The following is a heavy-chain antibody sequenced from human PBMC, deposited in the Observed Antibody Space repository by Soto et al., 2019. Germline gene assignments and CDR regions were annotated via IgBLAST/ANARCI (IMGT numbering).Heavy chain of an antibody. CDR1: GGSIHSGGYY. D-gene: IGHD6-13*01. CDR3: ARGRSGAAGTFDY. Sequence: SETLSLTCTVSGGSIHSGGYYWTWIRQYPGQGLEWIGYIYTIENTYYNPSLESRVTLSEDRSKNQFSLRLTSVTAADTAVYYCARGRSGAAGTFDYWGQGALVTVSS. J-gene: IGHJ4*02. CDR2: IYTIENT. V-gene: IGHV4-31*03.